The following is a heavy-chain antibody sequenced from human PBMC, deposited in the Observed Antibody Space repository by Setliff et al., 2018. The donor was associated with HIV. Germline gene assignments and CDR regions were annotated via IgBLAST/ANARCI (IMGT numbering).Heavy chain of an antibody. J-gene: IGHJ4*02. D-gene: IGHD3-22*01. Sequence: SETLSLTCTVSGGSISSGGYYWNWIRQYPVKGLEWIGHIYYNGRTLFNPALGTRLNMSVDTSENQFSLKMNSVTAADTAVYYCARASYSYDSTGYLYWGQGTLVTVSS. CDR1: GGSISSGGYY. CDR2: IYYNGRT. CDR3: ARASYSYDSTGYLY. V-gene: IGHV4-31*03.